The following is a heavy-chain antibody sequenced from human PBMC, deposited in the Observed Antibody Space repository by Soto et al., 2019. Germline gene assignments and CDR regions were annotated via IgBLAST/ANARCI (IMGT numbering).Heavy chain of an antibody. J-gene: IGHJ5*02. CDR1: GFTFTTYA. V-gene: IGHV3-23*01. CDR2: ISANGDIT. D-gene: IGHD3-10*01. Sequence: VQLLESGGGMIQPGRSLRLSCAASGFTFTTYAMRWVRQAPGKGLEWVAAISANGDITYYADSVKGRFTISRDTSKNTLYLQMNGLRSEDTAVYYCAKDSNLVPWRSNHWGQGTLVTVSS. CDR3: AKDSNLVPWRSNH.